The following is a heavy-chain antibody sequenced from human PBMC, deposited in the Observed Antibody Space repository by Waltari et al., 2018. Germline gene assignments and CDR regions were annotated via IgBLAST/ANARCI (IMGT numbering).Heavy chain of an antibody. J-gene: IGHJ4*02. Sequence: QLVQSGAEVKKPGASVKVSCKGSGYIFSNYGVTWVRQAPGQGLEWRGWISGYNGDAKYEEKFEGRVTMTRDTSTSTAYMEIRGLRSDDTAVYFCARDDVDSSAFGGFWGQGTQVTVSS. CDR1: GYIFSNYG. CDR3: ARDDVDSSAFGGF. D-gene: IGHD3-16*01. CDR2: ISGYNGDA. V-gene: IGHV1-18*01.